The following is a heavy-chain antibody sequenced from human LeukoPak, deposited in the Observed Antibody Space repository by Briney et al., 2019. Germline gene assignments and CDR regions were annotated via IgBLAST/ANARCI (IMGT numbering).Heavy chain of an antibody. V-gene: IGHV4-30-2*01. CDR3: ARDRHGSGSSFNWFDP. CDR2: IYHSGST. CDR1: GGSISSGGYS. Sequence: SETLSLTCAVSGGSISSGGYSWSWIRQPPGKGLEWIGYIYHSGSTYYNPSLKSRVTISVDRSKNQFSLKLSSVTAADTAVYYCARDRHGSGSSFNWFDPWGQGTLVTVSS. J-gene: IGHJ5*02. D-gene: IGHD3-10*01.